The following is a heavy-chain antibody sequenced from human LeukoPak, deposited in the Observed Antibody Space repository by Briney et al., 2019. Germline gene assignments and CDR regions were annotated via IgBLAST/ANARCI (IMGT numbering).Heavy chain of an antibody. CDR1: GGSISSYY. D-gene: IGHD2-15*01. Sequence: SETLSLTCTVSGGSISSYYWSWIRQPPGKGLEWIGYIYYSGGTNYNPSLKSRVTISVDTSKNQFSLKLSSVTAADTAVYYCARHSPYCSGGSCYDDYWGQGTLVTVSS. CDR3: ARHSPYCSGGSCYDDY. J-gene: IGHJ4*02. V-gene: IGHV4-59*08. CDR2: IYYSGGT.